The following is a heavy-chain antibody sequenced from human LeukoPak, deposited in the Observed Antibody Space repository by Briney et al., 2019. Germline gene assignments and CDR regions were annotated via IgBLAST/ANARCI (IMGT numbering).Heavy chain of an antibody. Sequence: GGSLRLSCAASGFTFSSYWMSWVRQAPGKGLEWVANIKEDGSEKKYVDSVKGRFTISRDNAKNLLYLQMNSLRAEDTAVYYCARVAGAIPYYYYYMDVWGKGTTVTISS. CDR3: ARVAGAIPYYYYYMDV. CDR1: GFTFSSYW. J-gene: IGHJ6*03. V-gene: IGHV3-7*01. CDR2: IKEDGSEK. D-gene: IGHD1-26*01.